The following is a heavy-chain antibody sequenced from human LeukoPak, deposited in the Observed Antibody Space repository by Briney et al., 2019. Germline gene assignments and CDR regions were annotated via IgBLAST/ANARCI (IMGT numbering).Heavy chain of an antibody. CDR1: GGSFSGYY. Sequence: SETLSLTCAVYGGSFSGYYWSWIRQPPGKGLEWIGEINHSGSTNYNPSLKSRVTISVDTSKNQFSPKLSSVTAADTAVYYCARGTPVAEYFQHWGQGTLVTVSS. CDR2: INHSGST. CDR3: ARGTPVAEYFQH. J-gene: IGHJ1*01. D-gene: IGHD6-19*01. V-gene: IGHV4-34*01.